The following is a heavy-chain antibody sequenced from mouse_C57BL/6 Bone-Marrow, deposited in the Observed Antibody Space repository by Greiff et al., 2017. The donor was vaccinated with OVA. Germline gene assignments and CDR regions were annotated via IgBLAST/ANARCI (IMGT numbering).Heavy chain of an antibody. V-gene: IGHV1-82*01. CDR2: IYPGDGDT. CDR1: GYAFSSSW. D-gene: IGHD1-1*01. CDR3: ARWNFYYGSSYYFDY. Sequence: QVQLQQSGPELVKPGASVKISCKASGYAFSSSWMNWVKQRPGKGLEWIGRIYPGDGDTNYNGKFKGKATLTADKSSSTAYMQLSSLTSEDSAVYFCARWNFYYGSSYYFDYWGQGTTLTVSS. J-gene: IGHJ2*01.